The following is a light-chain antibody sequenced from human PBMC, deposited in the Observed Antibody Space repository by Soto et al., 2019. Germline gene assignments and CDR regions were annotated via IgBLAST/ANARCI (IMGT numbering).Light chain of an antibody. CDR3: ETWVSNTYV. CDR1: SGHSSYI. Sequence: QSVLTQSSSASASLGSSVKLTCTLSSGHSSYIIAWHQQQPGKAPRYLMKLEGSGSYNTGSGVPDRFSGPSSGADRYLTISNLQFEDEADYYCETWVSNTYVFGTGTKVTVL. V-gene: IGLV4-60*02. J-gene: IGLJ1*01. CDR2: LEGSGSY.